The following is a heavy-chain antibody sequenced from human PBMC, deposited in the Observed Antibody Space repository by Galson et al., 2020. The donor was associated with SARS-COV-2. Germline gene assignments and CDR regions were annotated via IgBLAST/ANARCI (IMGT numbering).Heavy chain of an antibody. Sequence: SETLSLTSTVPGGSISSSRYYWGWIRQPPGTGLEWIGSIYYSGSTYYNPSLKSRVTISVDTSKNQFSLKLSSVTAADTAVYYCARVMSIAARVPGNFDYWGQGTLVTVSS. D-gene: IGHD6-6*01. CDR1: GGSISSSRYY. J-gene: IGHJ4*02. V-gene: IGHV4-39*07. CDR3: ARVMSIAARVPGNFDY. CDR2: IYYSGST.